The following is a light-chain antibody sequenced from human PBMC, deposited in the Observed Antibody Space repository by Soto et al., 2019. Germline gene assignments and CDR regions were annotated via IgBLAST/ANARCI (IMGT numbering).Light chain of an antibody. CDR3: QQYVTTPLT. CDR2: GAS. CDR1: QSVSGSY. V-gene: IGKV3-20*01. J-gene: IGKJ4*01. Sequence: EIVLTQSPGTLSLSPGERATLSCRPTQSVSGSYIAWYQQKPGQAPRLLIYGASSRATGIPDRFSGSGSGTDFTLTISRLEPEDFAVFYCQQYVTTPLTFGGGTKVDIK.